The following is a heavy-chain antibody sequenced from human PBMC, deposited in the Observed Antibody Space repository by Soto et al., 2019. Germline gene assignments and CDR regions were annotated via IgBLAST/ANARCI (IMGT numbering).Heavy chain of an antibody. CDR3: ASDHDGAGGTAGY. CDR1: GFTLRNYW. D-gene: IGHD1-26*01. V-gene: IGHV3-74*01. CDR2: ITNDGSTT. J-gene: IGHJ4*02. Sequence: EVQLVESGGGLVQPGGSLRLSCVASGFTLRNYWMHWFRQAPGKGLVWVSRITNDGSTTYYADSVKGRFTISRDNAKNTLYLQVNSLRVEYTAVYYSASDHDGAGGTAGYWGQGTLVTVS.